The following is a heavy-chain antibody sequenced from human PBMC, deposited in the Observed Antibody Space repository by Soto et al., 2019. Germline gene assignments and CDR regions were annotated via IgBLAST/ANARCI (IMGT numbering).Heavy chain of an antibody. J-gene: IGHJ4*02. D-gene: IGHD1-26*01. CDR2: VNPSGGSA. CDR1: GYIFTAYS. Sequence: QVQLVQSGAEVKKPGASVKVSCKTSGYIFTAYSMHWVRQAPGQGLEWMGVVNPSGGSAHYAQSFEGRVTLTRDTSTSTFYMELSGLRLEDTAVYYCAKGPARTSVGDTMIDSWGQGTLVTVSS. CDR3: AKGPARTSVGDTMIDS. V-gene: IGHV1-46*01.